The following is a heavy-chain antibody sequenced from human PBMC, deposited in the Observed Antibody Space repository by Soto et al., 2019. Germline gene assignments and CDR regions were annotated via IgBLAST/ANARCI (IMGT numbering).Heavy chain of an antibody. CDR3: ASIAVAGTGSY. Sequence: SETLSLTCTVSGGSISSSSYYWGWIRQPPGKGLEWIGSIYYSGSTYYNPSLKSRVTISVDTSKNQFSLKLSSVTAADTAVYYCASIAVAGTGSYWGQGTLVTVS. J-gene: IGHJ4*02. CDR2: IYYSGST. CDR1: GGSISSSSYY. D-gene: IGHD6-19*01. V-gene: IGHV4-39*01.